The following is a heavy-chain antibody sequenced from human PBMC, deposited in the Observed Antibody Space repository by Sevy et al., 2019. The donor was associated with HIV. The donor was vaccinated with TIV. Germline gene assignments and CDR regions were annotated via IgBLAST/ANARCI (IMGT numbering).Heavy chain of an antibody. CDR1: GFTFSSYS. J-gene: IGHJ6*02. CDR3: ARDRSTVTIEGYYYGMDV. D-gene: IGHD4-17*01. Sequence: GGSLRLSCAASGFTFSSYSMNWVRQAPGKGLEWVSYISSSSSTIYYEDSVKGRFTISRDNAKNSLYLQMNSLRDEDTAVYYCARDRSTVTIEGYYYGMDVWGQGTTVTVSS. CDR2: ISSSSSTI. V-gene: IGHV3-48*02.